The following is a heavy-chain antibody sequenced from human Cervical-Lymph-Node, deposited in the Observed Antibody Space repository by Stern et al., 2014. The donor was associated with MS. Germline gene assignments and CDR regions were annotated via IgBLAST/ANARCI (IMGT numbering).Heavy chain of an antibody. D-gene: IGHD6-19*01. V-gene: IGHV3-9*01. CDR1: GFPFGDYA. CDR3: AKERQWLGFDC. J-gene: IGHJ4*02. Sequence: EVQLEESGGGLIQPGRSLRLSCVASGFPFGDYAMHWVRQAPGKGLEWVSGITWHSGTIGYADSVKGRFTIARDNDKNSLFLQLNSLRAEDTALYYCAKERQWLGFDCWGQGTLVTVSS. CDR2: ITWHSGTI.